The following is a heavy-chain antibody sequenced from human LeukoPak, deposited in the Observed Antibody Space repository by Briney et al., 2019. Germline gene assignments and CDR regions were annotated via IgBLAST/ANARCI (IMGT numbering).Heavy chain of an antibody. V-gene: IGHV3-23*01. CDR2: IIESGGGGGT. Sequence: GGSLRLSCAASGFAFSNYAMSWVRQAPGRGLEWVSVIIESGGGGGTHYADSVKGRFTISRDDSRDTVYLRMNSLRAEDTAIYYCAKVGAGYYPFDYWGQGTLVTVSS. CDR1: GFAFSNYA. CDR3: AKVGAGYYPFDY. D-gene: IGHD1-26*01. J-gene: IGHJ4*02.